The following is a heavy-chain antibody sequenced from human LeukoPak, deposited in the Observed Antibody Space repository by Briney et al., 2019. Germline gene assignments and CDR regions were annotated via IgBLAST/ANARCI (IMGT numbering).Heavy chain of an antibody. D-gene: IGHD2-2*01. CDR1: GGTFSSYA. Sequence: SVKVSCKASGGTFSSYAISWVRQAPGQGLEWMGGIIPIFGTANYAQKFQGRVTITADESTSTAYMELSSLRSEDTAVYYCARELVVVPAAIYYYDMDVWGQGTTVTVSS. J-gene: IGHJ6*02. CDR2: IIPIFGTA. V-gene: IGHV1-69*13. CDR3: ARELVVVPAAIYYYDMDV.